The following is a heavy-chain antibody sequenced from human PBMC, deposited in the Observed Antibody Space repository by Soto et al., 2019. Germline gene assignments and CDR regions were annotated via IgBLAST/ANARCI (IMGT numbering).Heavy chain of an antibody. V-gene: IGHV1-46*01. CDR3: ARDRFIVVVPTTFYYYGMDV. D-gene: IGHD2-2*01. Sequence: ASVKVSCKASGYTFTSYYMHWVRQAPGQGLEWMGIINPSGGSTSYAQKFKGRVTMTRDTSTSTVYMDLSSLRSEDTAVYYCARDRFIVVVPTTFYYYGMDVWGQGTTVTVSS. J-gene: IGHJ6*02. CDR2: INPSGGST. CDR1: GYTFTSYY.